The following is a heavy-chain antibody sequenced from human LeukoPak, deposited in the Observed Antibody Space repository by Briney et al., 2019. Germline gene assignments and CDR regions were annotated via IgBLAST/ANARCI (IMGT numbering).Heavy chain of an antibody. V-gene: IGHV4-61*01. CDR1: GGSISSSSYY. D-gene: IGHD5-18*01. CDR2: IYYSGST. J-gene: IGHJ6*02. CDR3: AREDTAMTGGYYYYGMDV. Sequence: SETLSLTCTVSGGSISSSSYYWGWIRQPPGKGLEWIGYIYYSGSTNYNPSLKSRVTISVDTSKNQFSLKLSSVTAADTAVYYCAREDTAMTGGYYYYGMDVWGQGTTVTVSS.